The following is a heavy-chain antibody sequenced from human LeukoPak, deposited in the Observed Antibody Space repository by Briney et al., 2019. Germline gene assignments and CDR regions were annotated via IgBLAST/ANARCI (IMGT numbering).Heavy chain of an antibody. CDR1: GYTFTGYY. V-gene: IGHV1-2*06. CDR2: INPNSGGT. Sequence: ASVKVSCKASGYTFTGYYMHWVRQAPGQRLEWMGRINPNSGGTNYAQKFQGRVTMTRDTSISTAYMELSRLRSDDTAVYYCARGAYGSGSYYSNWFDPWGQGTLVTVSS. J-gene: IGHJ5*02. CDR3: ARGAYGSGSYYSNWFDP. D-gene: IGHD3-10*01.